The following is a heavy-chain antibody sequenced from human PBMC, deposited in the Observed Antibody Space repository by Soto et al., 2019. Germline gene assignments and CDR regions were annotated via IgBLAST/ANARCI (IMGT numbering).Heavy chain of an antibody. CDR3: TRGVGYSYDYLYFDN. Sequence: GYLRLSCTTSGFTFGVYAMSWFRQAPGQGLEGVGFIRATAYGGTAEYAASVQGRFTISRDDSKTVAYRQMSSLKTEDTAVYYCTRGVGYSYDYLYFDNWGQGSRVTVAS. CDR1: GFTFGVYA. V-gene: IGHV3-49*03. D-gene: IGHD5-18*01. J-gene: IGHJ4*02. CDR2: IRATAYGGTA.